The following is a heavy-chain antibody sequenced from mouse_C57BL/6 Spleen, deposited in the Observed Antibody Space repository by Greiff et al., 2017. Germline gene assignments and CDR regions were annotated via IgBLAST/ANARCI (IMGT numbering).Heavy chain of an antibody. CDR3: ARDYGSSSRWFAY. Sequence: QVQLQQSGPELVKPGASVKISCKASGYAFSSSWMNWVKQRPGKGLEWIGRIYPGDGDTNYNEKFKGKATLTADKSSSTAYMQLSSLTSEDSAVYFCARDYGSSSRWFAYWGQGTLVTVSA. CDR2: IYPGDGDT. CDR1: GYAFSSSW. J-gene: IGHJ3*01. V-gene: IGHV1-82*01. D-gene: IGHD1-1*01.